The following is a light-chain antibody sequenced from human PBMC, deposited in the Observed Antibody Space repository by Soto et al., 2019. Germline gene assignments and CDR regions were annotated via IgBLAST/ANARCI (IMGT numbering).Light chain of an antibody. CDR3: QQYDNFPLT. CDR2: GAS. J-gene: IGKJ3*01. CDR1: QSVGSN. V-gene: IGKV3-15*01. Sequence: ERVMTQSPATLSVSPGERATLSCRASQSVGSNLAWYQQKPGQAPRLLIFGASSRAAGVPAWFSGSGSGTEFTLTINSLQSEGFAVYYCQQYDNFPLTCGHGTKVDVK.